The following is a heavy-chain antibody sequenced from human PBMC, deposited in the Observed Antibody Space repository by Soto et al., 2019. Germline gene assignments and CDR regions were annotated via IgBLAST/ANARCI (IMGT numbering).Heavy chain of an antibody. V-gene: IGHV3-23*01. D-gene: IGHD6-25*01. CDR3: AKFFVETGSNSGWPWSFHY. CDR2: ISGSGGTT. Sequence: EVQLLESGGGLVQPGRSLRLSCAASGFTFSNYVMSWVRKAPGQGLDWVSAISGSGGTTYYADSVKSRFTISRDNSKNTLFLQMNSLRAEDAAVYYCAKFFVETGSNSGWPWSFHYWGQGTLVTVSS. J-gene: IGHJ4*02. CDR1: GFTFSNYV.